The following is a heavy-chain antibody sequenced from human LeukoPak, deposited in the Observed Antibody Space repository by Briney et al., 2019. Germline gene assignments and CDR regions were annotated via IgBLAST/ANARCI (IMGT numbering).Heavy chain of an antibody. Sequence: SETLSLTCTVSGGSISSGGYYWSWIRQHPGKGLEWIGYIYYSGSTYYNPSLKSRVTISVDTSKNQFSLKLSSVTAADTAVYYCVRDDSSGPGAAFDIWGQGTMVTVSS. V-gene: IGHV4-31*03. CDR2: IYYSGST. CDR1: GGSISSGGYY. D-gene: IGHD3-22*01. J-gene: IGHJ3*02. CDR3: VRDDSSGPGAAFDI.